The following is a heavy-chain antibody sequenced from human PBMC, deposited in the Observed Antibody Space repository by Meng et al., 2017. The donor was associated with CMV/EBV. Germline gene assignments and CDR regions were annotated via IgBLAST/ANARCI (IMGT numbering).Heavy chain of an antibody. Sequence: QVQLQESGPGPVKPSQTLSLTCTVSGCSISSGDYYWSWIRQPPGKGLEWIGYIYYSGSTYYNPSLKSRVTISVDTSKNQFSLKLSSVTAADTAVYYCARVMGPNRTPYYFDYWGQGNLVTVSS. D-gene: IGHD1-14*01. CDR1: GCSISSGDYY. J-gene: IGHJ4*02. V-gene: IGHV4-30-4*08. CDR3: ARVMGPNRTPYYFDY. CDR2: IYYSGST.